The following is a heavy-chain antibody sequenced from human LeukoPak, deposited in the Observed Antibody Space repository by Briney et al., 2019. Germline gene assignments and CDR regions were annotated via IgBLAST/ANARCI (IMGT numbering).Heavy chain of an antibody. CDR2: IYYSGST. J-gene: IGHJ5*02. D-gene: IGHD6-19*01. V-gene: IGHV4-59*01. CDR3: ASSLWGYSST. CDR1: GGSISSYY. Sequence: SQTLSLTCTVSGGSISSYYWSWIRQPPGKGLEWIGYIYYSGSTNYNPSLKSRVTISVDTSKNQFSLKLSSVTAADTAVYYCASSLWGYSSTWGQGTLVTVSS.